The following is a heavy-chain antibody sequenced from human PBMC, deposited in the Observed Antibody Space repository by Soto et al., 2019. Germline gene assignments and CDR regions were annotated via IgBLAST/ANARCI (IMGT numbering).Heavy chain of an antibody. V-gene: IGHV4-39*01. CDR2: IYYSGST. D-gene: IGHD3-22*01. CDR1: GGSISSSSYY. J-gene: IGHJ4*02. CDR3: ARRGSYYYDSSGYYFDY. Sequence: SETLSLTCTVSGGSISSSSYYWGWIRQPPGKGLEWIGSIYYSGSTYYNPSLKSRVTISVDTSKNQFSLKLSSVTAADAALYYGARRGSYYYDSSGYYFDYWGQGTLVTVSS.